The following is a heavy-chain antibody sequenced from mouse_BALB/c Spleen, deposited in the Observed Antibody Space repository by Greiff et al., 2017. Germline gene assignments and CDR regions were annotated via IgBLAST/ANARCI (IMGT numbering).Heavy chain of an antibody. CDR1: GFNIKDAY. D-gene: IGHD1-1*02. CDR2: IDPANGNT. Sequence: VQLQQSGAELVKPGASVKLSCTASGFNIKDAYMHWVKQRPEQGLEWIGRIDPANGNTKYDPKFQGKATITADTSSNTSYLQFSSLTSEDTAVYYCARGGRDWYFDVWGAGTTVTVSA. V-gene: IGHV14-3*02. J-gene: IGHJ1*01. CDR3: ARGGRDWYFDV.